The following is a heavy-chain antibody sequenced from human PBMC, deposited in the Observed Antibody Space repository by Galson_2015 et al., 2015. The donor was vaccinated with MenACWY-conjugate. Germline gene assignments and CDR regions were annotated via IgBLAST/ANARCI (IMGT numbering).Heavy chain of an antibody. CDR1: GGSISSSNW. Sequence: SETLSLTCAVSGGSISSSNWWSWVRQPPGKGLEWIGEIYHSGSTNYNPSLKSRVSISVDKSKNQFSLKLSSVTAVDTAVYYCARRGPGSDFWSGYYSFDYWGQGTLVTVSS. D-gene: IGHD3-3*01. CDR2: IYHSGST. CDR3: ARRGPGSDFWSGYYSFDY. V-gene: IGHV4-4*02. J-gene: IGHJ4*02.